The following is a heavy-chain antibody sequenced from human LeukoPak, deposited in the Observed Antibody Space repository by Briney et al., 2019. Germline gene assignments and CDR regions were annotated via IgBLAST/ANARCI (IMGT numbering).Heavy chain of an antibody. CDR3: AHGSMYQLDY. Sequence: GGSLGLSCAASGFSFSSHGMSWVRQAPGKGLEWVSGIIGGAGGTYYADSVKGRFTISRDNAKNTLYLQMNSLRAEDTAVYYCAHGSMYQLDYWGQGTLVTVSS. CDR1: GFSFSSHG. CDR2: IIGGAGGT. D-gene: IGHD2-2*01. V-gene: IGHV3-23*01. J-gene: IGHJ4*02.